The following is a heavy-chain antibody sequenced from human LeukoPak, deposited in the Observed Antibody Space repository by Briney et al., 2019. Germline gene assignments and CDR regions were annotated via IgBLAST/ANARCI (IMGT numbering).Heavy chain of an antibody. V-gene: IGHV1-69*13. CDR3: ARAGLGYYDSSGYYFLVY. J-gene: IGHJ4*02. D-gene: IGHD3-22*01. Sequence: SVKVSCTASGGTFSSYAISWVRPAPGQGLEWMGGIIPIFGTANYAQKFQGRVTITADESTSTAYMELSSLRSEDTAVYYCARAGLGYYDSSGYYFLVYWGQGTLVTVSS. CDR2: IIPIFGTA. CDR1: GGTFSSYA.